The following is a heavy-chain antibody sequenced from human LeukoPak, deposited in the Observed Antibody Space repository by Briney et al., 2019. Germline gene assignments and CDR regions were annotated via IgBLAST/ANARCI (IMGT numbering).Heavy chain of an antibody. CDR2: ISSSSSYI. CDR3: ARVVVAARFDY. Sequence: GGSLRLSCAAYGFTFSIYSMNWVRQAPGKGLEWVSSISSSSSYIYYADSVKGRFTISRDNAKNSLYLQMNSLRAEDTAVYYCARVVVAARFDYWGQGTLVTVSS. J-gene: IGHJ4*02. CDR1: GFTFSIYS. D-gene: IGHD2-15*01. V-gene: IGHV3-21*01.